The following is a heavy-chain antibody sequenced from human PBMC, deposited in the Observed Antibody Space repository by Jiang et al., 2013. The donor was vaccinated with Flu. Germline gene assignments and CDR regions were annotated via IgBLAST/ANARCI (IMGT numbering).Heavy chain of an antibody. J-gene: IGHJ6*02. V-gene: IGHV1-24*01. Sequence: SGAEVKKPGASVKVSCKVSGYTLTELSMHWVRQAPGKGLEWMGGFDPEDGETIYAQKFQGRVTMTEDTSTDTAYMELSSLRSEDTAVYYCATDPWGPAATRRDYYYYYGMDVWGQGTTVTVSS. D-gene: IGHD2-2*01. CDR2: FDPEDGET. CDR1: GYTLTELS. CDR3: ATDPWGPAATRRDYYYYYGMDV.